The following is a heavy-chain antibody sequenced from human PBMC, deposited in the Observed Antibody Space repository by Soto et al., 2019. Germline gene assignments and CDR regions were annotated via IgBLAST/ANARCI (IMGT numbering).Heavy chain of an antibody. Sequence: SLKISCKGSGYSFTSYWIGWVRQMPGKGLEWMGIIYPGDSDTRYSPSFQGQVTISADKSISTAYLQWSSLKASDTAMYYCARSEDYYDSSGYGPYYYGMDVWGQGTTVTVSS. D-gene: IGHD3-22*01. V-gene: IGHV5-51*01. CDR1: GYSFTSYW. CDR2: IYPGDSDT. J-gene: IGHJ6*02. CDR3: ARSEDYYDSSGYGPYYYGMDV.